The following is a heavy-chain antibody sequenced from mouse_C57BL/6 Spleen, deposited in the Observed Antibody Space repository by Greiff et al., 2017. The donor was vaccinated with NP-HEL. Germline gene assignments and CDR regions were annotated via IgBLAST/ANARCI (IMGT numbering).Heavy chain of an antibody. J-gene: IGHJ2*01. CDR1: GFNIKDYY. CDR3: ALITTVVAGNVDY. D-gene: IGHD1-1*01. V-gene: IGHV14-2*01. Sequence: VQLQQSGAELVKPGASVKLSCTASGFNIKDYYMHWVKQRTEQGLEWIGRIDPEDGETKYAPKFQGTATITADTSSNTAYLQLSSLTSEDTAVYYCALITTVVAGNVDYWGQGTTLTVSS. CDR2: IDPEDGET.